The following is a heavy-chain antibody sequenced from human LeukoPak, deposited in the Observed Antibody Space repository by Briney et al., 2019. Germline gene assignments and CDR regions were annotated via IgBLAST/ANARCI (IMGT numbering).Heavy chain of an antibody. CDR3: ARHSHKNAFDI. V-gene: IGHV4-31*11. CDR1: GGSISSGGYS. Sequence: SQTLSLTCAVSGGSISSGGYSWSWIRQHPGKGLEWIGYIYYSGSTYYNPSLKSRVTISVDTSKNQFSLKLSSVTAADTAVYYCARHSHKNAFDIWGQGTMVTVSS. D-gene: IGHD2-21*01. CDR2: IYYSGST. J-gene: IGHJ3*02.